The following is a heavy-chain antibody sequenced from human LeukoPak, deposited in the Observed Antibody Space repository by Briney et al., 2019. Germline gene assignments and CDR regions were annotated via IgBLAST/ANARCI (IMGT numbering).Heavy chain of an antibody. CDR3: ARDLPMDDY. CDR1: GFTFSSFW. J-gene: IGHJ4*02. Sequence: GGSLRLSCAASGFTFSSFWMTWVRQAPGKGLEWVANIRQHGSEKYYVDSVKGRFTISRDNAKNPLYLQMNSLRAEDTAVYYCARDLPMDDYWGQGTLVTVSS. V-gene: IGHV3-7*01. CDR2: IRQHGSEK. D-gene: IGHD3-10*01.